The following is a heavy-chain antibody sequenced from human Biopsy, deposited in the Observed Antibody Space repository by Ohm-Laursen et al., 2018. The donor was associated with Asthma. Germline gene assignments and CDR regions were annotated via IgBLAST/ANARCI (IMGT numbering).Heavy chain of an antibody. V-gene: IGHV1-3*01. CDR3: ARTYCDFLTGQVNDAFGI. CDR1: GYTFISYA. CDR2: INAGNGNT. Sequence: SVKVSCKASGYTFISYAIHWVRQAPGQRLEWMGWINAGNGNTKYSQKFQGRVTITRDTSASTAYMELSSLRSEDTAVYYCARTYCDFLTGQVNDAFGIWGQGTMVTVSS. D-gene: IGHD3-9*01. J-gene: IGHJ3*02.